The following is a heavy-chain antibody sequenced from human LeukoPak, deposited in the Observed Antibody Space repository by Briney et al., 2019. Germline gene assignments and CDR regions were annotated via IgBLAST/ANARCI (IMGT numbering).Heavy chain of an antibody. CDR3: ARGIVGASYYYYMDV. CDR1: GFTFSNYS. Sequence: GALRLSCAASGFTFSNYSMSWVRQAPGKGLEWVSSISSSSSYIYYADSVKGRFTISRDNAKNSLYLQMNSLRAEDTAVYYCARGIVGASYYYYMDVWGKGTTVTVSS. D-gene: IGHD1-26*01. CDR2: ISSSSSYI. J-gene: IGHJ6*03. V-gene: IGHV3-21*01.